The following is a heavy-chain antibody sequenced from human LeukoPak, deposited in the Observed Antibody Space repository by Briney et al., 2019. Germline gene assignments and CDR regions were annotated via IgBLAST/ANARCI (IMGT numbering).Heavy chain of an antibody. D-gene: IGHD5-18*01. CDR3: ARSEFGYSYEHPFDY. CDR1: GGSISSYY. V-gene: IGHV4-59*08. Sequence: PSGTLSLTCTVSGGSISSYYWSWIRQPPGKGLEWIGYIHSSGKTNYNPSLKSRVTISVDTSKNQFSLNVSSVTAADTAVYYCARSEFGYSYEHPFDYWGQGTLVTVSS. J-gene: IGHJ4*02. CDR2: IHSSGKT.